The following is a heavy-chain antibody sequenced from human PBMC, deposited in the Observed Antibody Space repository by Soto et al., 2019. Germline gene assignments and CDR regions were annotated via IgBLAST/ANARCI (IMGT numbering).Heavy chain of an antibody. Sequence: QVQLVQSGAEVKKPGASVKVSCKASGYTFTSYDINWVRQATGQGLEWMGWMNPNSGNTGYAQKFQGRVTMTRNTSISRAYMELSSLRSEDTAVYYCARSPRITIFGVVISGTNWFDPWGQGTLVTVSS. CDR2: MNPNSGNT. D-gene: IGHD3-3*01. CDR1: GYTFTSYD. CDR3: ARSPRITIFGVVISGTNWFDP. V-gene: IGHV1-8*01. J-gene: IGHJ5*02.